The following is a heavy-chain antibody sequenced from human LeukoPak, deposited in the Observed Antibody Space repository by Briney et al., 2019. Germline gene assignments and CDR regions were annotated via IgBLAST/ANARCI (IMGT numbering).Heavy chain of an antibody. CDR2: ISAYNGNT. J-gene: IGHJ4*02. CDR3: ARAYYDSSGYYWGTPSPKYYFDY. V-gene: IGHV1-18*01. D-gene: IGHD3-22*01. CDR1: GYSFTSYG. Sequence: ASVNVSCKASGYSFTSYGISWVRQATGQGLEWMGWISAYNGNTPYAQKLQGRVTMTTDTSTSTAYMELRSLRSDDTAVYYCARAYYDSSGYYWGTPSPKYYFDYWGQGTLVTVSS.